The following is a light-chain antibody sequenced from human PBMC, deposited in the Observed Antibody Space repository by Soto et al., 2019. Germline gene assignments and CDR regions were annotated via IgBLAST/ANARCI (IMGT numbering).Light chain of an antibody. CDR3: QQYGGSPPIT. Sequence: IVCTHSRGTPSLTPGERGTLSCRASQSATSFYLAWYQQSPGKAPRLLTYGVSSRATGIPDRFSGSGSGTDFTLSISRLEAEDFAVYFGQQYGGSPPITFGRGTLLEV. J-gene: IGKJ5*01. CDR1: QSATSFY. V-gene: IGKV3-20*01. CDR2: GVS.